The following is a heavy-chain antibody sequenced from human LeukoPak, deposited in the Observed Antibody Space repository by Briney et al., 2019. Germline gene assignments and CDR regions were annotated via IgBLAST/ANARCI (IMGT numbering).Heavy chain of an antibody. CDR2: IIPLFGTT. CDR1: GYTFTDYA. CDR3: ARVLAARPLGPFDY. J-gene: IGHJ4*02. V-gene: IGHV1-69*13. D-gene: IGHD6-6*01. Sequence: VASVKVSCKASGYTFTDYAMNWVRQAPGQGLEWMGGIIPLFGTTDYAQKFQGRVTFTADESTTTAYMELISLRSEDTAVYYCARVLAARPLGPFDYWGQGTLVTVSS.